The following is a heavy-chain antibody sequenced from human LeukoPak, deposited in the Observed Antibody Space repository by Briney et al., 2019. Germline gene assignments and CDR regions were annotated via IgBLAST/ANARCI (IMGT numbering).Heavy chain of an antibody. CDR2: ISYDGSNK. J-gene: IGHJ4*02. CDR1: GFTFSNYG. Sequence: PGGSLRLSCAASGFTFSNYGMHWVRQAPGKGLEWVAVISYDGSNKYYADSVKGRFTISRDDSKNTLYLQMNSLRGEDTAIYYCAKDLSYGFDYWGQGTLVTVSS. V-gene: IGHV3-30*18. CDR3: AKDLSYGFDY. D-gene: IGHD5-18*01.